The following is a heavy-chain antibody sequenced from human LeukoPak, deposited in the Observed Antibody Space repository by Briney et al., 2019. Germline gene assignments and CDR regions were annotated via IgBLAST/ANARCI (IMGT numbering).Heavy chain of an antibody. CDR1: GFTFSSYS. J-gene: IGHJ4*02. Sequence: PGGSLRLSCAASGFTFSSYSMNWVRQAPGEGLEWVSYISSSSSTIYYADSVKGRFTISRDNAKNSLYLQMNSLRAEDTAVYYCARESSRDFDYWGQGTLVTVSS. CDR3: ARESSRDFDY. D-gene: IGHD6-13*01. CDR2: ISSSSSTI. V-gene: IGHV3-48*01.